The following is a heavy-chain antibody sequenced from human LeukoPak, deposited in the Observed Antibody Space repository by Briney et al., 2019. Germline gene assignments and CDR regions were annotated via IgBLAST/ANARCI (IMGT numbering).Heavy chain of an antibody. CDR3: AKQESWSNFDS. V-gene: IGHV3-23*01. CDR2: ISGSGGST. Sequence: GGSLRLSCAASGFTFSSYAMSWVRPAPGKGLEWVSAISGSGGSTFSADSVKGRFTISRDNSKNTLYLQMNSLRADDTAVYYCAKQESWSNFDSWGQGTLVTVSS. CDR1: GFTFSSYA. J-gene: IGHJ4*02. D-gene: IGHD2-15*01.